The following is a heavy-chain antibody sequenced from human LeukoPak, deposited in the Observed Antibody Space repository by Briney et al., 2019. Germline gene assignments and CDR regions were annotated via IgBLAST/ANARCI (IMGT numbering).Heavy chain of an antibody. D-gene: IGHD3-10*01. J-gene: IGHJ6*02. Sequence: GRSLRLSCAASGFTFSSYGMHWVRQAPGKGLEWVAVIRYDGSNKYYADSVKGRFTISRDNSKNTLYLQMNSLRAEDTAVYYCASHRDYGSGSYYSPLDVWGQGTTVTVSS. CDR3: ASHRDYGSGSYYSPLDV. CDR1: GFTFSSYG. V-gene: IGHV3-33*01. CDR2: IRYDGSNK.